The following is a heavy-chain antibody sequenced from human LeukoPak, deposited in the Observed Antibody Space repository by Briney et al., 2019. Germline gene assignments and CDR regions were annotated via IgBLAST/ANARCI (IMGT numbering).Heavy chain of an antibody. CDR2: IKSKTDGGTT. CDR1: GFTFSNAW. D-gene: IGHD5-18*01. V-gene: IGHV3-15*01. Sequence: GGSLRLSCAASGFTFSNAWMSWVRQAPGKGLEWVGRIKSKTDGGTTDYAAPVKGRFTISRDDTKNTLYLQMNSLKTEDTAVYYCTTSRDTAMDYYFDYWGQGTLVTVSS. J-gene: IGHJ4*02. CDR3: TTSRDTAMDYYFDY.